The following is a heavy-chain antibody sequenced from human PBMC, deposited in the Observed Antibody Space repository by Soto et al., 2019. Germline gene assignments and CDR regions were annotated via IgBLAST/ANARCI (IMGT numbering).Heavy chain of an antibody. V-gene: IGHV4-59*01. D-gene: IGHD6-13*01. J-gene: IGHJ6*02. CDR3: ARDRAAAGYYYYGMDV. CDR1: GGSISSYY. Sequence: LSLTCTVSGGSISSYYWSWIRQPPGKGLEWIGYIYYSGSTNYNPSLKSRVTISVDTSKNQFSLKLSSVTAADTAVYYCARDRAAAGYYYYGMDVWGQGTKVTVSS. CDR2: IYYSGST.